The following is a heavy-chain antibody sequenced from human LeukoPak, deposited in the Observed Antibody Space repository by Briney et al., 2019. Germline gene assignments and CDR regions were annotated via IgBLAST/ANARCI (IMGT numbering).Heavy chain of an antibody. CDR1: GFTFSSYA. CDR2: ISGSGGST. CDR3: ANEQWLVRYYFDY. Sequence: QSGGSLRLSCAASGFTFSSYAMSWVRQAPGKGLEWVSAISGSGGSTYYADSVKGRFTISRDNSKNTLYLQMNSLRAEDTAVYYCANEQWLVRYYFDYWGQGTLVTVSS. D-gene: IGHD6-19*01. V-gene: IGHV3-23*01. J-gene: IGHJ4*02.